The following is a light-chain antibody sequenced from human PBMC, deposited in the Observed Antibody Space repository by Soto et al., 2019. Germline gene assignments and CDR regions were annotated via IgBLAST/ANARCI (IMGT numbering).Light chain of an antibody. CDR3: QQYGNPRIT. J-gene: IGKJ5*01. V-gene: IGKV3-20*01. CDR2: GAS. Sequence: ETVLTQSPGTLSLSPGERATLSCRASQGVRNNYLAWYQQKPGQAPRLLISGASSRAAGIPDRFSGSGSETDFTLTISRLEPDDFALYFCQQYGNPRITFGQGTRLEIK. CDR1: QGVRNNY.